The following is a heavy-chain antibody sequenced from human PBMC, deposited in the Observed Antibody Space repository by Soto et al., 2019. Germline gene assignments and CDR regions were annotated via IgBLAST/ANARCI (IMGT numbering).Heavy chain of an antibody. CDR3: ALVGSTDAFGI. CDR1: GYTLPNYG. D-gene: IGHD1-26*01. J-gene: IGHJ3*02. V-gene: IGHV1-18*01. Sequence: QVQLVQSGGEVKKPGASVKISCKASGYTLPNYGISWVRQAPRQGLEWMGWISPYSGDTNYAQKLQGRVTMTTDTSTSTAYMELRSLRSDDTAVYYCALVGSTDAFGIWGQGTMVTVSS. CDR2: ISPYSGDT.